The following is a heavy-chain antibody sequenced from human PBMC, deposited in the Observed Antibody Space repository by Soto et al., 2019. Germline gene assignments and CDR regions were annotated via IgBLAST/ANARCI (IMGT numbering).Heavy chain of an antibody. Sequence: GGSLRLSCAASGFTFSSYGMHWVRQAPGKGLEWVAVISYDGSNKYYADSVKGRFTISRDNSKSTLYLQMNSLRAEDTAVYYCAKGSWNWFDPWGQGTLVTVSS. CDR1: GFTFSSYG. V-gene: IGHV3-30*18. CDR3: AKGSWNWFDP. CDR2: ISYDGSNK. J-gene: IGHJ5*02. D-gene: IGHD3-16*02.